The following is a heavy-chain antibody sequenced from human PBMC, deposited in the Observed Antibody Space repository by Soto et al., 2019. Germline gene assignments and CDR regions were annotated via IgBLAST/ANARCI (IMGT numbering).Heavy chain of an antibody. D-gene: IGHD6-6*01. V-gene: IGHV1-69*13. CDR2: IIPIFGTA. CDR1: GGTFSSYA. J-gene: IGHJ5*02. Sequence: SVKVSCKASGGTFSSYAISWVRQAPGQGLEWMGGIIPIFGTANYAQKFQGRVTITADESTSTAYMELSSLRSEETAVYYCARGSSSSFDSRYNWFDTWGQGTLVTVSS. CDR3: ARGSSSSFDSRYNWFDT.